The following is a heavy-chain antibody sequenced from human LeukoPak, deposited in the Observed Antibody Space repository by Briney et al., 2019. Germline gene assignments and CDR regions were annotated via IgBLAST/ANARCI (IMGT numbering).Heavy chain of an antibody. CDR1: GGSFSGYY. V-gene: IGHV4-34*01. CDR3: ARGSFIAAAGLYYFDY. Sequence: SETLSLTCAVYGGSFSGYYWSWIHQPPGKGLEWIGEINHSGSTNYNPSLKSRVTISVDTSKNQFSLKLSSVTAADTAVYYCARGSFIAAAGLYYFDYWGQGTLVTVSS. D-gene: IGHD6-13*01. CDR2: INHSGST. J-gene: IGHJ4*02.